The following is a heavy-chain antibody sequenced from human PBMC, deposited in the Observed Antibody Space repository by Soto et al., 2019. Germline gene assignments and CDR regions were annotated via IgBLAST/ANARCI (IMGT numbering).Heavy chain of an antibody. CDR3: ARGRVAALLPYYFDL. Sequence: PGGSLRLSCAASGFSVSNNYLNWVRQAPGKGLEWVSVIYSGGSTYYAGSVKGRFSISRDDSKNTLYLQMNSLRAEDTAVYYCARGRVAALLPYYFDLWGQGTLVTV. D-gene: IGHD6-6*01. CDR1: GFSVSNNY. V-gene: IGHV3-53*01. CDR2: IYSGGST. J-gene: IGHJ4*02.